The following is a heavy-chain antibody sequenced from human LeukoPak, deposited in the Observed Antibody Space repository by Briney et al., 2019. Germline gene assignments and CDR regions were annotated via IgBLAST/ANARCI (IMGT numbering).Heavy chain of an antibody. CDR3: AKGNVYGGNGMDV. J-gene: IGHJ6*02. Sequence: PGGSLRLSCAASGFTFSSYAMNWVRQAPGKGLEWVSDISGSGSSTYHADSVKGRFTISRDNSKNTLYLQMNSLRAEDTAVYYCAKGNVYGGNGMDVWGQGTTVTVSS. D-gene: IGHD4/OR15-4a*01. CDR1: GFTFSSYA. CDR2: ISGSGSST. V-gene: IGHV3-23*01.